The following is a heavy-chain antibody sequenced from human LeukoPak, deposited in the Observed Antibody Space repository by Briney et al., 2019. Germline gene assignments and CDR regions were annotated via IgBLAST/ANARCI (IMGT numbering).Heavy chain of an antibody. V-gene: IGHV3-49*04. D-gene: IGHD3-10*01. J-gene: IGHJ4*02. Sequence: PGGSLRLSCAASGFTFSNYEMNWVRQAPGKGLEWVGFIRSKAYGGTTEYAASVKGRFTISRDDSKSIAYLQMNSLKTEDTAVYYCTRDDALWFGESYYFDYWGQGTLVTVSS. CDR2: IRSKAYGGTT. CDR1: GFTFSNYE. CDR3: TRDDALWFGESYYFDY.